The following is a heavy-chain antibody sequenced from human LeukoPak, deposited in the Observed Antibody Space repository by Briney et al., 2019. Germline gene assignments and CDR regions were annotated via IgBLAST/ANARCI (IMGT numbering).Heavy chain of an antibody. CDR1: GYTFTSYG. CDR2: ISAYNGNT. D-gene: IGHD5-12*01. CDR3: ARDRANSGYERWDYYYYMDV. Sequence: ASVKVSCKASGYTFTSYGISWVRQAPGQGLEWMGWISAYNGNTNYAQKLQGRVTMTTDTSTSTAYMELRSLRSDDTAVYYCARDRANSGYERWDYYYYMDVWGKRTTVTVSS. V-gene: IGHV1-18*01. J-gene: IGHJ6*03.